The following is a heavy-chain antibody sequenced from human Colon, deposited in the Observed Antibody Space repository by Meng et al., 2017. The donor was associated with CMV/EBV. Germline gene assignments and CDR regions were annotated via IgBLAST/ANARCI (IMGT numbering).Heavy chain of an antibody. D-gene: IGHD2-15*01. J-gene: IGHJ4*02. CDR1: SISRGGYS. V-gene: IGHV4-31*02. Sequence: SISRGGYSWGSIRQHPGKGLEWIGYIYYSGSTYYNPSLKSRVTISVDTSKNQFSLKLSSVTAADTAVYYCARDKSGDGGKGGFDYWGQGTLVTVSS. CDR2: IYYSGST. CDR3: ARDKSGDGGKGGFDY.